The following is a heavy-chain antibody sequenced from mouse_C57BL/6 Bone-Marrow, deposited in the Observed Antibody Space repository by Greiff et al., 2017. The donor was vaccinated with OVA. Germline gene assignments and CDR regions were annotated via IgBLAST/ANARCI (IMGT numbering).Heavy chain of an antibody. D-gene: IGHD2-3*01. CDR1: GYTFTSYW. CDR2: IHPNSGST. J-gene: IGHJ1*03. Sequence: QVQLQQPGAELVKPGASVKLSCKASGYTFTSYWMHWVKQRPGQGLEWIGMIHPNSGSTNYNEKFKSKATLTVDKSSSTAYMQLSSLTSEDSAVYYCARDGYYRYWYFDVWGTGTTVTVSA. V-gene: IGHV1-64*01. CDR3: ARDGYYRYWYFDV.